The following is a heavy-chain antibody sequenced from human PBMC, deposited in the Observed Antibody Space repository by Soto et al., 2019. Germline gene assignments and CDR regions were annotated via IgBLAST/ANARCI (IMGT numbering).Heavy chain of an antibody. CDR3: ARLGTYNSGSYSFRYNWFDP. D-gene: IGHD3-10*01. CDR2: IYSGGST. CDR1: GFSVSSSH. V-gene: IGHV3-53*01. Sequence: EVQLVDSGGGLIQPGGSLRLSCAASGFSVSSSHMSWVRQAPGKGLEWVSVIYSGGSTYYAVSVKGRFTISRDNSKNTVYLQMKSLRAEDTAGYYCARLGTYNSGSYSFRYNWFDPWGQGTLVTVSS. J-gene: IGHJ5*02.